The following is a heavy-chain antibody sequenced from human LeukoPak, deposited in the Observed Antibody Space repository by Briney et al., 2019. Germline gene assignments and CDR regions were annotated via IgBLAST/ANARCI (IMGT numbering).Heavy chain of an antibody. J-gene: IGHJ4*02. D-gene: IGHD4-23*01. V-gene: IGHV3-23*01. CDR3: AKASGVDYGGHFDY. CDR1: GFTFNTYS. Sequence: PGGSLRLSCAASGFTFNTYSMNWVRQAPGKGLEWVSTISGSGGSTYYADSVKGRFTISRDNSKNTLYLQMNSLRAEDTAVYYCAKASGVDYGGHFDYWGQGTLVTVSS. CDR2: ISGSGGST.